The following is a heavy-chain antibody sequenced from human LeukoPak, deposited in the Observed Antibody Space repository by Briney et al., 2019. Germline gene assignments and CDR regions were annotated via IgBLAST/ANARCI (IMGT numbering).Heavy chain of an antibody. Sequence: GGSLRLSCAASGFTFSSYAMNWVRQAPGKGLEWVSAISVSGGSTYYADSVKGRFTISRDNSKNTLYLQMNSLRAEDTAVYYCAKDGYDSSGYYSWGQGTLVTVSS. CDR2: ISVSGGST. D-gene: IGHD3-22*01. CDR3: AKDGYDSSGYYS. V-gene: IGHV3-23*01. CDR1: GFTFSSYA. J-gene: IGHJ5*02.